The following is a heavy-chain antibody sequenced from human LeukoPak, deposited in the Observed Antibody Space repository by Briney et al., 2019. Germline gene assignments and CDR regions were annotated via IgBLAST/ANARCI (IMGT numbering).Heavy chain of an antibody. Sequence: SETLSLTCAVSGGSISSSNWWSWVRQPPGKGLEWIGEIYHSGSTNYNPSLKSRVTISVDTSKNQFSLKLSSVTAADTAVYYCAKHYRGYCSSTSCYYSVGLDYWGQGTLVTVSS. CDR3: AKHYRGYCSSTSCYYSVGLDY. CDR1: GGSISSSNW. CDR2: IYHSGST. V-gene: IGHV4-4*02. D-gene: IGHD2-2*01. J-gene: IGHJ4*02.